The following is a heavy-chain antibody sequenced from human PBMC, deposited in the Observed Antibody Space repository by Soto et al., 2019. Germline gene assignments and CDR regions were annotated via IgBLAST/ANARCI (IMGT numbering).Heavy chain of an antibody. J-gene: IGHJ4*02. CDR3: ASAGSSGWSRGIDY. Sequence: QVQLVESGGGVVQPGRSLRLSCAASGFTFSRYTMHWVRQAPGKGLEWVAVISYDGSNEYYADSVKGRFTMSRDNSKNTLDLQMNSLRAEDTAVYYCASAGSSGWSRGIDYWGQGTLVTVSS. CDR2: ISYDGSNE. CDR1: GFTFSRYT. D-gene: IGHD6-19*01. V-gene: IGHV3-30-3*01.